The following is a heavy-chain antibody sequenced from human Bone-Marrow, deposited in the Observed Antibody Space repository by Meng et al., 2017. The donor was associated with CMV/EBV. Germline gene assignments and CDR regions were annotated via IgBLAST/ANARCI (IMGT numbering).Heavy chain of an antibody. Sequence: ASVKVSCKASGYTFTGYYMHWVRQAPGQGLEWMGWINPNSGGTNYAQKFQGRVTMTRDTSISTAYMELSRLRSDDTAVYYCARRSKGVGASFGYWGQGTLVTVAS. J-gene: IGHJ4*02. V-gene: IGHV1-2*02. CDR1: GYTFTGYY. CDR3: ARRSKGVGASFGY. CDR2: INPNSGGT. D-gene: IGHD1-26*01.